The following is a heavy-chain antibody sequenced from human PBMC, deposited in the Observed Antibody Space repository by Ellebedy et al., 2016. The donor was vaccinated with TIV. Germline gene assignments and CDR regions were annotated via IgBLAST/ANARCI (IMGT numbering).Heavy chain of an antibody. CDR3: TRWFGELLYVRWFDP. CDR1: GYSISRSSSY. CDR2: IYYSGST. V-gene: IGHV4-39*02. D-gene: IGHD3-10*01. Sequence: SETLSLTCTVYGYSISRSSSYWGWIRRPPGKGLEWIGSIYYSGSTDYNPSLKSRFTISADTSKNHLSLRLSSVTAADTAVYYCTRWFGELLYVRWFDPWGQGALVTVSS. J-gene: IGHJ5*02.